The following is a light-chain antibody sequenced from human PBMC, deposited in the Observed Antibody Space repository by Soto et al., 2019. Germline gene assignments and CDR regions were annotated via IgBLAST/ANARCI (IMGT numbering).Light chain of an antibody. Sequence: DIQLTQSPSSLSASVGDRVSISCRASQSINNYLNWYQQKPGKAPKVLIFAASTLQSGVPSRFSGSGSGTDFTLTITSLQPEDFATYYCQQSYSRTFGQGTRWIS. CDR3: QQSYSRT. CDR2: AAS. CDR1: QSINNY. J-gene: IGKJ1*01. V-gene: IGKV1-39*01.